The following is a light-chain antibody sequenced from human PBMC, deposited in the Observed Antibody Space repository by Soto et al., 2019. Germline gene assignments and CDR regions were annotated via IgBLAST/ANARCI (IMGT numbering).Light chain of an antibody. CDR1: RSDVGGYNY. CDR3: SSYAGSNPVV. Sequence: QSALTQPPSASGSPGQSVTISCTGTRSDVGGYNYVSWYQQHPGKAPKLMIYEVSKRPSGVPDRFSGSKSGNTASLTVSGLQAEDEADYYCSSYAGSNPVVFGGGTKLTV. V-gene: IGLV2-8*01. CDR2: EVS. J-gene: IGLJ2*01.